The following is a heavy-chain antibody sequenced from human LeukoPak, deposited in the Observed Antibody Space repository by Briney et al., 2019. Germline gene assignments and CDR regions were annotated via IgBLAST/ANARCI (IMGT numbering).Heavy chain of an antibody. V-gene: IGHV4-30-4*08. CDR3: ASTYGYCSSTSCYTLED. J-gene: IGHJ4*02. CDR1: GGSISSGDYY. Sequence: SETLSLTCTVSGGSISSGDYYWSWIRQPPGKGLEWIGYIYYSGSTYYNPSLKSRVTISVDTSKNQFSLKLSSVTAADTAVYYCASTYGYCSSTSCYTLEDWGQGTLVTVSS. D-gene: IGHD2-2*02. CDR2: IYYSGST.